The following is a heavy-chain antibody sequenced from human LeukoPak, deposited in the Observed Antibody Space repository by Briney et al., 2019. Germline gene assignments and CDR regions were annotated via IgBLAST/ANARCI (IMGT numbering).Heavy chain of an antibody. J-gene: IGHJ4*02. CDR2: IYYSGST. D-gene: IGHD6-13*01. V-gene: IGHV4-59*01. Sequence: VKPSETLSLTCTVSGGSISSYYWSWIRQPPGKGLGWIGYIYYSGSTNYNPSLKSRVTISVDTSKNQFSLKLSSVTAADTAVYYCARGSRDSSSWYYFDYWGQGTLVTVSS. CDR1: GGSISSYY. CDR3: ARGSRDSSSWYYFDY.